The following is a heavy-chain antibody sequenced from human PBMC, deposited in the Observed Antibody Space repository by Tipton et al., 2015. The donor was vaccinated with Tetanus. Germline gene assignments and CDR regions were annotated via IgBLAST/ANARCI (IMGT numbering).Heavy chain of an antibody. CDR1: GGSVNSGRYY. CDR2: VYYSGSA. CDR3: ARLGFVATYFDS. J-gene: IGHJ4*02. D-gene: IGHD3-10*01. V-gene: IGHV4-31*02. Sequence: LRLSCTVSGGSVNSGRYYWTWIRQHPGKGLEWIGYVYYSGSATYNPSLKRRVVISVDTSKDQFSLKMNSVTAADTAMYYCARLGFVATYFDSWGQGTLVTVSS.